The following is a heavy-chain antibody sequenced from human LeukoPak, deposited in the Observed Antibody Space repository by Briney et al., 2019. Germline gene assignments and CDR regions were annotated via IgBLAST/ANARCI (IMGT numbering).Heavy chain of an antibody. CDR2: IKQDGSEK. D-gene: IGHD3-22*01. CDR1: GFTFSSYG. J-gene: IGHJ4*02. V-gene: IGHV3-7*01. CDR3: ARSDYYDSTFDY. Sequence: GRSLRLSCAASGFTFSSYGMHWVRQAPGKGLEWVANIKQDGSEKYYVDSVKGRFTISRDNAKNTLYLQMNSLRVEDTAVYYCARSDYYDSTFDYWGQGALVTVSS.